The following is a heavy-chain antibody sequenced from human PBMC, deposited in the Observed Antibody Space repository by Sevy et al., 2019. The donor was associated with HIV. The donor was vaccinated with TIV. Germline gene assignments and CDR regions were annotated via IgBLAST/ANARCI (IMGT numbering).Heavy chain of an antibody. J-gene: IGHJ6*02. Sequence: GGSLRLSCAASGFTFSSYWMSWVRQAPAKGLEWVANIKQDGSEKDYVDSVKGRFTISRDNAKNSLYLQMNSLRAEDTAVYYCARDIVVVPAAIAYYYYGMDVWGQGTTVTVSS. CDR3: ARDIVVVPAAIAYYYYGMDV. CDR1: GFTFSSYW. CDR2: IKQDGSEK. V-gene: IGHV3-7*01. D-gene: IGHD2-2*01.